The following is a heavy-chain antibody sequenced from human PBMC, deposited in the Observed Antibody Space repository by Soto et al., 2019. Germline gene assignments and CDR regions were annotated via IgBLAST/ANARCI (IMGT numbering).Heavy chain of an antibody. Sequence: QITLKESGPTLVKPTQTLTLTCTFSGFSLSTSGVGVGWIRQPPGKALEWLALIYCDDDKRYSPSLKSRLTITNDTSKNQVVLTMTNMDPVDTATYYCAHSPHRYSSSWYFDYWGQGTLVTVSS. CDR2: IYCDDDK. CDR3: AHSPHRYSSSWYFDY. D-gene: IGHD6-6*01. J-gene: IGHJ4*02. CDR1: GFSLSTSGVG. V-gene: IGHV2-5*02.